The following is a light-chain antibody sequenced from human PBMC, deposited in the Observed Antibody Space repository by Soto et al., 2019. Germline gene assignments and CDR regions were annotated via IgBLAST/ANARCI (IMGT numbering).Light chain of an antibody. Sequence: EIVLTQSPGTLSLSPGERATLSCRASQSVTSSYLAWYQQKPGQAPRLLISGASSRATGIPDRFSGSRSGTDFTLTISRLEPEDFAVYFCQQYFSSPWTFGQGTKVEIK. CDR1: QSVTSSY. CDR2: GAS. J-gene: IGKJ1*01. V-gene: IGKV3-20*01. CDR3: QQYFSSPWT.